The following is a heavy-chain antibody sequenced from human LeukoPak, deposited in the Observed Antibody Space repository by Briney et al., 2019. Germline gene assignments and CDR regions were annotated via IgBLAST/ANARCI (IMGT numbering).Heavy chain of an antibody. CDR2: FWYDGTSK. Sequence: GGSLRLSCAASGFNFNTYEMNWVRQAPGKGLEWVAVFWYDGTSKFYADSVKGRFTISRDNSKDMLYLHMNSLRAEDTAVYYCARDREQWVAVDAFDIWGQGTMVTVSS. CDR3: ARDREQWVAVDAFDI. J-gene: IGHJ3*02. CDR1: GFNFNTYE. D-gene: IGHD6-19*01. V-gene: IGHV3-33*08.